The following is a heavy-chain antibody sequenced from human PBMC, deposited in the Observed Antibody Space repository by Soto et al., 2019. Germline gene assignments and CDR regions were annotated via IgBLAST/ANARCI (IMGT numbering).Heavy chain of an antibody. CDR1: GFTISSYV. CDR2: IWYDGSNK. CDR3: ARERLRSPNWFDP. J-gene: IGHJ5*02. V-gene: IGHV3-33*01. D-gene: IGHD4-17*01. Sequence: GVSMRLSCAASGFTISSYVRHCVSKAPGKGLEWVAVIWYDGSNKYYADSVKGRFTISRDNSKNTLYLQMNSLRAEDTAVYYCARERLRSPNWFDPWGQGTLVTVSS.